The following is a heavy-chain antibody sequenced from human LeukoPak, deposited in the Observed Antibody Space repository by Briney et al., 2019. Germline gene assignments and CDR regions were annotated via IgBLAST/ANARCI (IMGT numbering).Heavy chain of an antibody. CDR3: ARFAVHRRITVAGQFGLDY. Sequence: ASVKVSCKASGYIFTSYNIYWVRQAPGQGLEWMGIINPSGGSTNYAQKFQGRVTMTRDTSTSTVYMGLSSLRSEDTAVYYCARFAVHRRITVAGQFGLDYWGQGTLVSLSS. V-gene: IGHV1-46*01. J-gene: IGHJ4*02. CDR2: INPSGGST. D-gene: IGHD6-19*01. CDR1: GYIFTSYN.